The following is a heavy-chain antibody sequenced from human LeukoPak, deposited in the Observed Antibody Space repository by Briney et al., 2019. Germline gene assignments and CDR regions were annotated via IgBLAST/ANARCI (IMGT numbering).Heavy chain of an antibody. D-gene: IGHD6-19*01. CDR2: NSAGGSST. Sequence: GGSLRLSCAASGFTFSSYAMSWVRQAPGKGLEWVSVNSAGGSSTYYADYVKGRFTISRDNSKNTLYLQMNNLRVEDTAVYYCAKDGRDSSGWYRNYFDYWGQGILVTVSS. CDR3: AKDGRDSSGWYRNYFDY. J-gene: IGHJ4*02. CDR1: GFTFSSYA. V-gene: IGHV3-23*01.